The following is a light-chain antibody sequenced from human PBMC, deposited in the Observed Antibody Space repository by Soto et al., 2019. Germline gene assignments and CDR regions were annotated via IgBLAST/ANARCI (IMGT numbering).Light chain of an antibody. J-gene: IGKJ5*01. CDR1: QSISSY. Sequence: DLQMTQSPRYFSEPXCRGVTIAXXASQSISSYLNWYQQKPGKAPKLLIYAASSLQSGVPSRFSGSGSGTDFTLTISRLEPEDFAVYYCQQYGSSPITFGQGTRLEIK. CDR2: AAS. CDR3: QQYGSSPIT. V-gene: IGKV1-39*02.